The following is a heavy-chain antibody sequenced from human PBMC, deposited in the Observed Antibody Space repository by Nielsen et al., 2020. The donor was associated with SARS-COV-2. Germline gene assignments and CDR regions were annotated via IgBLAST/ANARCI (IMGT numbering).Heavy chain of an antibody. V-gene: IGHV3-9*01. Sequence: SLKISCAASGFTFDDYAMHWVRQAPGKGLEWVSGISWNSGSIGYADSVKGRFTISRDNFKNALYLQMNSLRAEDTAVYYCAKAGSHSYFDHWGQGTLVTVSS. D-gene: IGHD1-26*01. CDR1: GFTFDDYA. J-gene: IGHJ4*02. CDR3: AKAGSHSYFDH. CDR2: ISWNSGSI.